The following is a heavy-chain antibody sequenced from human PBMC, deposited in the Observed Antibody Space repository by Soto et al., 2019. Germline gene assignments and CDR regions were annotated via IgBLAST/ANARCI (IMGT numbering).Heavy chain of an antibody. J-gene: IGHJ5*02. D-gene: IGHD5-18*01. CDR1: GDSISSGYY. V-gene: IGHV4-38-2*01. CDR2: IYHSGTA. CDR3: ARIQVDTYMIYWLDR. Sequence: PSETLSLTCAVSGDSISSGYYWAWIRQPPGKGLEWIGSIYHSGTAYYNPSLKSRVIISIDTSKNQFSLKLSSVTAADSAVYYCARIQVDTYMIYWLDRWGQATLGTV.